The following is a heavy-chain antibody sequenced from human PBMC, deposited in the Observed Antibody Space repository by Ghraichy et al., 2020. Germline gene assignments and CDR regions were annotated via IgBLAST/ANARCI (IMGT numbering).Heavy chain of an antibody. J-gene: IGHJ5*02. CDR1: GGSFSGYY. Sequence: SQTLSLTCAVYGGSFSGYYWSWIRQPPGKGLEWIGEINHSGSTNYNPSLKSRVTISVDTSKNQFSLKLSSVTAADTAVYYCAVENYYDSSGYNNWFDPWGQGTLVTVSS. D-gene: IGHD3-22*01. CDR2: INHSGST. V-gene: IGHV4-34*01. CDR3: AVENYYDSSGYNNWFDP.